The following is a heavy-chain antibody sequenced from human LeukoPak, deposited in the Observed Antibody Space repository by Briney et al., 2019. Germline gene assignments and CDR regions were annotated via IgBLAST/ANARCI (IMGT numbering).Heavy chain of an antibody. CDR2: IYYSGST. CDR3: ARTRYYYNSRSYGAPYYFDY. D-gene: IGHD3-10*01. J-gene: IGHJ4*02. CDR1: GGSISSSSYY. V-gene: IGHV4-39*01. Sequence: SETLSLTCTVSGGSISSSSYYWGWIRQPPGKGLEWIGSIYYSGSTYYNPSLKSRVSISVHTSKNQFSLKLRSVTAADTAVYYCARTRYYYNSRSYGAPYYFDYWGQGAPVTVSS.